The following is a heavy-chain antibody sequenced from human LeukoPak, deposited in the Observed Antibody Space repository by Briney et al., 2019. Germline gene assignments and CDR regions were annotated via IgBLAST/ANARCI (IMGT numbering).Heavy chain of an antibody. J-gene: IGHJ4*02. CDR1: GLTFSGSA. Sequence: GGSLRLSCAASGLTFSGSAIHWVRQAPGKGLDCIGRIRSKPNSYATAYAASVKGRFTISRDDSKNTTYLQMNSLKTEDTAVYYCTLIIYYYDSSGYYKRGEYFDYWGQGTLVTVSS. V-gene: IGHV3-73*01. D-gene: IGHD3-22*01. CDR2: IRSKPNSYAT. CDR3: TLIIYYYDSSGYYKRGEYFDY.